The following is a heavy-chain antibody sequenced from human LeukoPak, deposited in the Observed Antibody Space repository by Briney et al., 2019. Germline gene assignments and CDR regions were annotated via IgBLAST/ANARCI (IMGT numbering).Heavy chain of an antibody. V-gene: IGHV4-59*01. CDR1: GGSFSGYY. CDR2: IYYSGST. J-gene: IGHJ6*03. Sequence: SETLSLTCAVYGGSFSGYYWSWIRQPPGRGLEWIGYIYYSGSTNYNPSLKGRVTISVDTSKNLFSLKLSSVTAADTAVYYCARVECTGGRCYSIYYYRYMDVWGKGTTVTVSS. D-gene: IGHD2-15*01. CDR3: ARVECTGGRCYSIYYYRYMDV.